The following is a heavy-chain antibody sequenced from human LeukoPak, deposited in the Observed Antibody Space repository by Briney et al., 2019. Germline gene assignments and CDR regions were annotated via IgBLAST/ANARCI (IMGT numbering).Heavy chain of an antibody. J-gene: IGHJ4*02. Sequence: PGGSLRLSCAASGFTVSSNYMSWVRQAPGKGLEWVSVIYSGGSTYYADSVKGRFTISRDNSKNTLYLQLNSLRAEDTAVYYCAKSFSIAAAGIDYWGQGTLVTVSS. V-gene: IGHV3-53*01. CDR1: GFTVSSNY. CDR2: IYSGGST. D-gene: IGHD6-13*01. CDR3: AKSFSIAAAGIDY.